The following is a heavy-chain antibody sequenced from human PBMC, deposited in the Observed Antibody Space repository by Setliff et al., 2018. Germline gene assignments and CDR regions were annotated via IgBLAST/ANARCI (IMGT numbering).Heavy chain of an antibody. J-gene: IGHJ3*02. CDR3: ARRPTGPGAPFDI. CDR1: GGSFSGYY. D-gene: IGHD3-10*01. V-gene: IGHV4-34*01. CDR2: INHSGST. Sequence: LSLTCAVYGGSFSGYYWSWIRQPPGKGLEWIGEINHSGSTNYNPSLKSRVTISVDASKNQFSLKLSSVTAADTALYFCARRPTGPGAPFDIWGHGTMVTVSS.